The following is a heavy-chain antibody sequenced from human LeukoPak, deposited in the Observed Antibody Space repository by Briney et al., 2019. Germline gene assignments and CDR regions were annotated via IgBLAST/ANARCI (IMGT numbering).Heavy chain of an antibody. D-gene: IGHD3-3*01. J-gene: IGHJ4*02. V-gene: IGHV3-53*01. CDR2: LYSGGRT. Sequence: GGSLRLSCAASGLTVSNDYMTWVRQAPGKGLEWVSVLYSGGRTYYADSVKGRFTISRDNSKNTLYLQMNSLRVEDTAVYYCARAVSGYVDYWGQGNPVTVSS. CDR3: ARAVSGYVDY. CDR1: GLTVSNDY.